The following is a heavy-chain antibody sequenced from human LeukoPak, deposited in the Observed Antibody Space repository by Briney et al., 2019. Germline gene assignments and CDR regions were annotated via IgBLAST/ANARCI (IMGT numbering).Heavy chain of an antibody. D-gene: IGHD4-23*01. J-gene: IGHJ4*02. CDR2: ISGSGDST. Sequence: GGSLRLSCAASGFTFSRNAMNWVRQAPEKGLEWVSAISGSGDSTYYADSVKGRFTISRDNSKSTLYLQVNSLRAEDTAVYYCGFGGNGGINYFDFWGQGTLVTVSS. CDR3: GFGGNGGINYFDF. CDR1: GFTFSRNA. V-gene: IGHV3-23*01.